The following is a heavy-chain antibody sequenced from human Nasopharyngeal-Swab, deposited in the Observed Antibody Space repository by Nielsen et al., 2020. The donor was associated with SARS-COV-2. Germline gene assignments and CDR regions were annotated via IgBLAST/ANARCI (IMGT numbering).Heavy chain of an antibody. Sequence: WIRQPPGKGLEWIGEINHSGGTNYNPSLKSRVTISVDTSKNQFSLKLSSVTAADTAVYYCARGAHSSSSGVGNWFDPWGQGTLVTVSS. D-gene: IGHD6-6*01. CDR2: INHSGGT. CDR3: ARGAHSSSSGVGNWFDP. J-gene: IGHJ5*02. V-gene: IGHV4-34*01.